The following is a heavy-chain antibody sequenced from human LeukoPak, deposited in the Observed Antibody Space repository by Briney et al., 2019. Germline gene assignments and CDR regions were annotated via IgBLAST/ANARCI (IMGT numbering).Heavy chain of an antibody. CDR2: ISSSSSYI. V-gene: IGHV3-21*01. CDR3: ARDRLIAHFDL. Sequence: PGGSLRLSCAASGFTFSIYSMNWVRQAPGKGLEWVSSISSSSSYIYYADSVKGRFTISRDNAKNSLYLQMNSLRAEDTAVYYCARDRLIAHFDLWGRGTLVTVSS. CDR1: GFTFSIYS. D-gene: IGHD3-22*01. J-gene: IGHJ2*01.